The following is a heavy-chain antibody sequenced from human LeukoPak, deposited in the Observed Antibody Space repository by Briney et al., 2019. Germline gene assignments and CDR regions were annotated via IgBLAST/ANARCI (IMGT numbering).Heavy chain of an antibody. Sequence: ASVKVSCKVSGYTLTELSMHWVRQAPGKGLEWMGGFDPEDGETIYAQKFQGRVSMTTDTPTSTAYMELRSLRSDDTAVYYCARDSMTSGSSDSWGQGTLVTVSS. J-gene: IGHJ4*02. CDR1: GYTLTELS. CDR2: FDPEDGET. V-gene: IGHV1-24*01. D-gene: IGHD5-12*01. CDR3: ARDSMTSGSSDS.